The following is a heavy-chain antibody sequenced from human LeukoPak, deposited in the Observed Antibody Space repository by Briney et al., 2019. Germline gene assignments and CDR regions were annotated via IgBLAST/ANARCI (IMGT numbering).Heavy chain of an antibody. CDR2: MNPNSGNT. D-gene: IGHD2-15*01. J-gene: IGHJ4*02. V-gene: IGHV1-8*01. Sequence: GASVNFSFKSSGYTFTSYDINWVRQATGQGLEWMGWMNPNSGNTGYAQKFQGRVTMTRNSSITTAYMELSSLRSEDTAVYYCARRHGRCSDGSCYYPDYWGQGTLVTVSS. CDR1: GYTFTSYD. CDR3: ARRHGRCSDGSCYYPDY.